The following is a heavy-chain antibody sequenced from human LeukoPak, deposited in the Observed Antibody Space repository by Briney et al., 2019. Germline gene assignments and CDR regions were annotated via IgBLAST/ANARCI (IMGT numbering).Heavy chain of an antibody. CDR2: ISGSGGST. Sequence: PGRSLRLSCAASGFTFSSYAMSWVRQAPGKGLEWVSAISGSGGSTYYADSVKGRFTISRDNSKNTLYLQMNSLRAEDTAVYYCAKSLNYYIWTGDFDYWGQGTLVTVSS. D-gene: IGHD3-9*01. CDR3: AKSLNYYIWTGDFDY. J-gene: IGHJ4*02. V-gene: IGHV3-23*01. CDR1: GFTFSSYA.